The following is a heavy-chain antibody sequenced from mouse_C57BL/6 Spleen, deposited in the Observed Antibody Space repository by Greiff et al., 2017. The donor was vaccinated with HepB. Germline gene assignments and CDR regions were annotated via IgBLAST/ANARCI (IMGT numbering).Heavy chain of an antibody. CDR3: ARRGVGYWYFDV. V-gene: IGHV1-69*01. J-gene: IGHJ1*03. CDR1: GYTFTSYW. CDR2: IDPSDSYT. Sequence: QVQLKQPGAELVMPGASVKLSCKASGYTFTSYWMHWVKQRPGQGLEWIGEIDPSDSYTNYNQKFKGKSTLTVDKSSSTAYMQLSSLTSEDSAVYYCARRGVGYWYFDVWGTGTTVTVSS. D-gene: IGHD1-1*02.